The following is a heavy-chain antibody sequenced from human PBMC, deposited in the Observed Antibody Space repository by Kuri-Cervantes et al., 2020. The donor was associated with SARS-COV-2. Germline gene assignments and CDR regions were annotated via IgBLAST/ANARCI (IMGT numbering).Heavy chain of an antibody. CDR3: AKARPSGGY. CDR1: GFTFSAYA. Sequence: GGSPRLSCAASGFTFSAYAMSWVRQAPGRGLEWVSGISDSGINTYYPDSVRDRFTISRDNSKNMLYLQMHSLRVEDTAVYYCAKARPSGGYWAQGTLVTVSS. J-gene: IGHJ4*02. D-gene: IGHD4-23*01. CDR2: ISDSGINT. V-gene: IGHV3-23*01.